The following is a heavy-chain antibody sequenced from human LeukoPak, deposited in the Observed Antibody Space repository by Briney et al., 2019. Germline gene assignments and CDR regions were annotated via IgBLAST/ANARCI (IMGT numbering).Heavy chain of an antibody. CDR3: ARGQPLRYFDWLSSGSWFDP. CDR1: GGSFSGYY. J-gene: IGHJ5*02. Sequence: SETLSLTCAVYGGSFSGYYWSWIRQPPGKGLEWIGEINHSGSTNYNPSLTSRVTISVDTSKNQFSLKLSSVTAADTAVYYCARGQPLRYFDWLSSGSWFDPWGQGTLVTVSS. CDR2: INHSGST. V-gene: IGHV4-34*01. D-gene: IGHD3-9*01.